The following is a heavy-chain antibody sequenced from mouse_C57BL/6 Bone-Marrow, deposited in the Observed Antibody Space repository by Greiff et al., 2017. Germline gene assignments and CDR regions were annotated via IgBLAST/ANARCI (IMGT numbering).Heavy chain of an antibody. CDR3: ARRARQLRLRDAMDY. CDR2: INPSTGGT. V-gene: IGHV1-42*01. CDR1: GYSFTGYY. Sequence: VQLQQSGPELVKPRASVKISCKASGYSFTGYYMNWVKQSPEKSLEWIGEINPSTGGTTYNQKFKAKATLTVDKSSSTAYMQLKSLTSEDSAVYYCARRARQLRLRDAMDYWGQGTSVTVSS. D-gene: IGHD3-2*02. J-gene: IGHJ4*01.